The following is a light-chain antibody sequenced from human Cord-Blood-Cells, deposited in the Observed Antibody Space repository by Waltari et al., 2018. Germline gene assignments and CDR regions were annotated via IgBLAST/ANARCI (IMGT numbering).Light chain of an antibody. CDR3: QQYNNWYT. CDR1: QSVRSN. V-gene: IGKV3-15*01. J-gene: IGKJ2*01. CDR2: GAS. Sequence: EIVMTQSPATLSVSPGERAPLSCRASQSVRSNLPWYQQKPGQAPRHLIYGASTRATGIPARFSGSGSGTEFTLTISSLQSEDFAVYYCQQYNNWYTFGQGTKLEIK.